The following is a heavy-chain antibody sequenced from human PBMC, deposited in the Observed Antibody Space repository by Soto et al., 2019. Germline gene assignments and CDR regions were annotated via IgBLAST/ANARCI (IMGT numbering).Heavy chain of an antibody. CDR1: GFTFSSYA. CDR2: ISGSGGST. D-gene: IGHD3-22*01. J-gene: IGHJ4*02. Sequence: PGGSLRLSCAASGFTFSSYAMSWVRQAPGKGLEWVSAISGSGGSTYYADSVKGRFTISRDNSKNTLYLQMNSLRAEDTAVYYCAKEGSXYYDSSGYYHFPNHFDYWGQGTLVTVSS. V-gene: IGHV3-23*01. CDR3: AKEGSXYYDSSGYYHFPNHFDY.